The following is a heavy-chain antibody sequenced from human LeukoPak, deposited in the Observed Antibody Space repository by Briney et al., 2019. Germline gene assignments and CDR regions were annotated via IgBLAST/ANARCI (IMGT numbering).Heavy chain of an antibody. D-gene: IGHD2-15*01. CDR1: GFIFSNYW. CDR3: ARQGGRAAPFGY. J-gene: IGHJ4*02. V-gene: IGHV3-7*01. CDR2: IKQEGSEK. Sequence: GGSLRLSCAASGFIFSNYWMSWVRQAPGKGLEWVANIKQEGSEKSYVDSVKGRFTISGDNANNSLNLQMNSLRAEDTAVYYCARQGGRAAPFGYWGQGTLVTVSS.